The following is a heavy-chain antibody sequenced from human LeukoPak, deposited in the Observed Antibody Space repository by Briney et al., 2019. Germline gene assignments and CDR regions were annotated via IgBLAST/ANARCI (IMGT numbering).Heavy chain of an antibody. CDR1: GFTFSSYA. J-gene: IGHJ4*02. V-gene: IGHV3-23*01. Sequence: GGSLRLPCAASGFTFSSYAMSWVRQAPGKGLEWVSAISGSGGSTYYADSVKGRFTISRDNSKNTLYLQMNSLRAEDTAVYYCAKDIVVVTAILFDYWGQGTLVTVSS. CDR2: ISGSGGST. D-gene: IGHD2-21*02. CDR3: AKDIVVVTAILFDY.